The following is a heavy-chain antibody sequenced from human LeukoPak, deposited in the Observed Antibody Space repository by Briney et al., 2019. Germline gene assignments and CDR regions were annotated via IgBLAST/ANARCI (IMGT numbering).Heavy chain of an antibody. CDR2: ISWNSGSI. V-gene: IGHV3-9*01. CDR1: GFTFDDYA. J-gene: IGHJ4*02. CDR3: AKMAVAGPGVDY. Sequence: SGGYLSLSCAASGFTFDDYAMHWVRRAPGKGLEWVSGISWNSGSIGYADSVKGRFTISRDNAKNSLYLQMNSLRAEDTALYYCAKMAVAGPGVDYWGQGTLVTVSS. D-gene: IGHD6-19*01.